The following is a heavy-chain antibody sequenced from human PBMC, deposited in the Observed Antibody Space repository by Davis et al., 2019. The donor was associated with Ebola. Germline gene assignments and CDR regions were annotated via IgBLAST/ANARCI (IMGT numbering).Heavy chain of an antibody. V-gene: IGHV1-18*04. Sequence: ASVKVSCKASGYTFTNYAISWVRQAPGQGLEWMGWISTYNGNTNYAQKLQGRVTMTTDTSTGTAYMELRSLRSDDTAVYYCARDRWIQLWLKDYWGQGTLVTVSS. CDR2: ISTYNGNT. D-gene: IGHD5-18*01. CDR3: ARDRWIQLWLKDY. J-gene: IGHJ4*02. CDR1: GYTFTNYA.